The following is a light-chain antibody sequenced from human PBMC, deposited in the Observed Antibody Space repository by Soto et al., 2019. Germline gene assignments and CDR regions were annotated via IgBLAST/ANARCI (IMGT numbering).Light chain of an antibody. CDR1: QSITNN. Sequence: RVPLSCRASQSITNNLAWYQHKPGQAPRLLIYGASNRATGIPERFSGSGSGTDFTLTISRLEPQDSAIYYCQQYVISVTFGQGTRLEIK. V-gene: IGKV3-20*01. CDR2: GAS. J-gene: IGKJ5*01. CDR3: QQYVISVT.